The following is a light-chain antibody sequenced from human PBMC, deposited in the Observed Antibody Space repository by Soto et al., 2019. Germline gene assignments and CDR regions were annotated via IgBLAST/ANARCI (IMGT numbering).Light chain of an antibody. J-gene: IGKJ1*01. CDR3: QHRTLWPRT. Sequence: EIVLTQSPATLSLSPGERATLSCRASQSLSGTLAWFQHTHGQPPRLLIYGASNRATGIPARFSASGSGTDFTLTISSLEPEDFEVYDCQHRTLWPRTFGQGTKVEIK. CDR2: GAS. V-gene: IGKV3-11*01. CDR1: QSLSGT.